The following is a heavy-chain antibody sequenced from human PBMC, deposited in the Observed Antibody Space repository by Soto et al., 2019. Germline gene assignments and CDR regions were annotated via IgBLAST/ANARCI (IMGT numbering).Heavy chain of an antibody. V-gene: IGHV4-59*01. D-gene: IGHD2-15*01. CDR3: ARDRDNWYFDL. J-gene: IGHJ2*01. Sequence: PSETLSLTCTVSGGSISSYYWSWIRQPPGKGLEWIGYIYYSGSTNYNPSLKSRVTISVDTSKNQFSLKLSSVTAADTAVYYCARDRDNWYFDLWGRGTLVTVSS. CDR1: GGSISSYY. CDR2: IYYSGST.